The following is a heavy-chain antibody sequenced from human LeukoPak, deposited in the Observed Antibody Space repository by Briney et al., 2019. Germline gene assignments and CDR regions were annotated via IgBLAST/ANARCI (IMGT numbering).Heavy chain of an antibody. J-gene: IGHJ4*02. CDR1: GGSISSSSYY. Sequence: SETLSLTCTVSGGSISSSSYYWGWFRQPPGKGPEWIGSIYYSSTTYYNPSLKSRVTISVDTSKNQFSLKLTSVTAADTAVYYCARQYSSSSEAYFDYWGQGTLVTVSS. D-gene: IGHD6-6*01. V-gene: IGHV4-39*01. CDR2: IYYSSTT. CDR3: ARQYSSSSEAYFDY.